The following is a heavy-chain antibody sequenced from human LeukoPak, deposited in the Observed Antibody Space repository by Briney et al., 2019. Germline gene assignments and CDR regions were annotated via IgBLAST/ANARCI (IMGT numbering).Heavy chain of an antibody. V-gene: IGHV3-9*01. Sequence: GGSLRLSCAASGFTFDDYAMHWVRQAPGKGLEWVSGISWNSGSIVYADSVKGRFTISRDNAKNSLYLQMNSLRAEDTALYYCAKAVVVAATYNLEGGWFDPWGQGTLVTVSS. CDR1: GFTFDDYA. D-gene: IGHD2-15*01. CDR2: ISWNSGSI. J-gene: IGHJ5*02. CDR3: AKAVVVAATYNLEGGWFDP.